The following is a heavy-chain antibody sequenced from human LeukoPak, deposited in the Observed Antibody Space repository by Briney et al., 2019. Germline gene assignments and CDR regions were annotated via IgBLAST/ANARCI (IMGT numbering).Heavy chain of an antibody. CDR3: AREPPLAGRQFDY. Sequence: ASVKVSCKASGYTFTGYYMHWVRQAPGQGLEWMGWIHPNSGGTNYAQKFQGRVTITRDTSASTAYMELSSLRSEDTAVYYCAREPPLAGRQFDYWGQGTLVTVSS. CDR2: IHPNSGGT. V-gene: IGHV1-2*02. CDR1: GYTFTGYY. D-gene: IGHD6-19*01. J-gene: IGHJ4*02.